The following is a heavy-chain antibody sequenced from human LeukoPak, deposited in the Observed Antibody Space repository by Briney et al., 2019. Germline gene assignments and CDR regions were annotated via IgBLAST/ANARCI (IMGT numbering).Heavy chain of an antibody. V-gene: IGHV3-23*01. CDR3: ARDRESRYYDILTGYPRGMDV. D-gene: IGHD3-9*01. CDR1: GFTFSTYF. CDR2: INDGGGRT. J-gene: IGHJ6*02. Sequence: GGSLRLSCAASGFTFSTYFMSWVRQAPGKGLEWVSSINDGGGRTYYLDSVKGRFTISSDNAKNSLYLQMNSLRAEDTAVYYCARDRESRYYDILTGYPRGMDVWGQGTTVTVSS.